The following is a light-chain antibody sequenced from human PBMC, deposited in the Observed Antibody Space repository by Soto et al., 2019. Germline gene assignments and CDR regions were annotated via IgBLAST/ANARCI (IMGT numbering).Light chain of an antibody. CDR2: GAS. CDR1: QSVSSSY. V-gene: IGKV3-20*01. J-gene: IGKJ2*01. Sequence: EIVLTQSPGTLSLSPGERATLSSRASQSVSSSYLAWYQQKPAQAPTLLIYGASRKGTGIPDRFSGSGSGKDFTLTISRQEPDDFAVYYCQHDSSSHRNLGQRTTLEIK. CDR3: QHDSSSHRN.